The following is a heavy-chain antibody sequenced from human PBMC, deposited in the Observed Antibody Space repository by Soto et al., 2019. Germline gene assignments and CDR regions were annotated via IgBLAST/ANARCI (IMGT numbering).Heavy chain of an antibody. J-gene: IGHJ4*02. V-gene: IGHV1-18*04. CDR1: GFGFSSYG. CDR3: VRVANGGDWLY. D-gene: IGHD2-21*02. Sequence: ASVKVSCKASGFGFSSYGFSWVRQAPGQGLEWMGWVSAFNGDTHYGQRFQGRLTMTTDTSTSTVYMGLRSLRSDDTAVYYCVRVANGGDWLYWGQGSLVTVSS. CDR2: VSAFNGDT.